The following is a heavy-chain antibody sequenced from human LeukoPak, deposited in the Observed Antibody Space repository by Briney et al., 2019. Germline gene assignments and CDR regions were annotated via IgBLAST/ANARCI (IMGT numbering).Heavy chain of an antibody. D-gene: IGHD5-18*01. Sequence: PGGSLRLSCAASGFTFSNYGMHWVRQAPGKGPEWAAFIRYDGSNKNYADSVKGRFTISRDNSKNTLYLQMNSLKAEDTAVYYCAKDRGYSSGIDYWGQGTLVTVSS. J-gene: IGHJ4*02. V-gene: IGHV3-30*02. CDR3: AKDRGYSSGIDY. CDR2: IRYDGSNK. CDR1: GFTFSNYG.